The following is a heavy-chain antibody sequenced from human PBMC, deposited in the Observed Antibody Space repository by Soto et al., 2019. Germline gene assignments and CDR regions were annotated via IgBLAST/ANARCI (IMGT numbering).Heavy chain of an antibody. CDR3: ASVVVGATRQSGSDH. J-gene: IGHJ4*02. V-gene: IGHV4-39*02. D-gene: IGHD2-15*01. CDR1: LGSVNTADYF. CDR2: IHSSGGT. Sequence: QLQESGPGLVKPSETLSLTCTVSLGSVNTADYFWAWIRQPPGKGLEFIGSIHSSGGTFFCPSLTSRVSLSIDKSKTHCSLRLTSVTAGDTAVYFCASVVVGATRQSGSDHWGQGTLVTVS.